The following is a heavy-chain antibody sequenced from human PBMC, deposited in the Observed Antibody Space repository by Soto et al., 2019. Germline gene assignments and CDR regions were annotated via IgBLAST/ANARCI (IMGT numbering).Heavy chain of an antibody. CDR3: ASESALEVVTAIQFDY. Sequence: QVQLVQSGAEVKKPGSSVKVSCKASGGTFSSYAISWVRQAPGQGLEWMGGIIPIFGTANYAQKFQGRVTITADEATSTAYMELSSLRSEDTAVYYCASESALEVVTAIQFDYWGQGTLVTVSS. J-gene: IGHJ4*02. CDR1: GGTFSSYA. CDR2: IIPIFGTA. D-gene: IGHD2-21*02. V-gene: IGHV1-69*12.